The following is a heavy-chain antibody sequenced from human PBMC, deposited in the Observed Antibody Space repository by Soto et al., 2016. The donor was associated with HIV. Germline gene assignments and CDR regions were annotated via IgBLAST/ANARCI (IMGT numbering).Heavy chain of an antibody. J-gene: IGHJ5*02. CDR1: NDSMNNFY. CDR3: ARCGGYMSPQFP. CDR2: IYYTGST. Sequence: QVQLQESGPSLVKPSETLSLTCTVSNDSMNNFYWNWIRQAPGKEMQWIGYIYYTGSTSYNPSLKSRVTISIDKSENQFSLKLNSVTDADTAVYYCARCGGYMSPQFPWGQGIHVTVSS. D-gene: IGHD2-2*02. V-gene: IGHV4-59*01.